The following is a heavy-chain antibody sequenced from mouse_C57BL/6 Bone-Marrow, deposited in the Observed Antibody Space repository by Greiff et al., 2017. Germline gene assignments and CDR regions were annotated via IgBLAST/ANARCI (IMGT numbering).Heavy chain of an antibody. CDR1: GFTFSSYA. D-gene: IGHD1-1*01. Sequence: EVMLVESGAGLVKPGGSLKLSCAASGFTFSSYAISWVRQTPEKRLEWVAYISSGGDYIYYADTVKGRFTISRDNARNTLYLQMSSLKSEDTAMYYCTREGITTVMDYWGQGTSVTVSS. CDR2: ISSGGDYI. J-gene: IGHJ4*01. CDR3: TREGITTVMDY. V-gene: IGHV5-9-1*02.